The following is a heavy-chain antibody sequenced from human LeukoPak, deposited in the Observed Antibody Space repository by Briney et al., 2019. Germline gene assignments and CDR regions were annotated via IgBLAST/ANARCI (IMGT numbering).Heavy chain of an antibody. J-gene: IGHJ4*02. Sequence: ASVKVSCKASGGTFSSYAISWVRQAPGQGLEWMGGIIPIFGTANYAQKFQGRVTMTRDTSTSTVYMELSSLRSEDTAVYYCARGSSSWDNDYWGQGTLVTVSS. CDR3: ARGSSSWDNDY. D-gene: IGHD6-13*01. CDR2: IIPIFGTA. CDR1: GGTFSSYA. V-gene: IGHV1-69*05.